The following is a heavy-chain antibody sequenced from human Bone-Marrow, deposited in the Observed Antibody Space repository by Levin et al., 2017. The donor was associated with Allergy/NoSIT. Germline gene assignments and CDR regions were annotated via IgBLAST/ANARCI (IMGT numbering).Heavy chain of an antibody. D-gene: IGHD2-15*01. Sequence: PGGSLRLSCAASGFTFSNYAIHWVRQPPGKGLECVSVISFNGDNEYYSDSVKGRFTISRDNSKNTVYLQMNSLRAEDTALYYCAKDLDYCSGGTCHHYSGFDVWGQGTTVTVSS. CDR2: ISFNGDNE. J-gene: IGHJ6*02. CDR1: GFTFSNYA. V-gene: IGHV3-30*18. CDR3: AKDLDYCSGGTCHHYSGFDV.